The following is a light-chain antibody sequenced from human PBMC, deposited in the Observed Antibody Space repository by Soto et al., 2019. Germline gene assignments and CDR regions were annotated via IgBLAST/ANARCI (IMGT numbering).Light chain of an antibody. J-gene: IGKJ1*01. CDR1: QSLLSSNGNNC. Sequence: DIVLTQSPLSLPVTPGEPASISCRSSQSLLSSNGNNCLDWYLQKPGQSPQLLIYLGSNRASGVPDRFSGSGSGTDFTLKISRVEAEDVGVYYCMQALQTPWTFGQGTKVDIK. CDR3: MQALQTPWT. CDR2: LGS. V-gene: IGKV2-28*01.